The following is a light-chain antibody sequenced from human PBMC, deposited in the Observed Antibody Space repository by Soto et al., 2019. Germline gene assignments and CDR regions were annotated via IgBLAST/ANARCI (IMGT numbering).Light chain of an antibody. CDR3: QQYNNWPPWT. V-gene: IGKV3-15*01. CDR1: QAISSN. Sequence: IVRAPSTATLCVSRGERATLSCRANQAISSNLAWYQQKPGQAPRLLIYGASTRATGIPARFSGSGSGTEFTLTISSLQSEDFAVYYCQQYNNWPPWTFGQGTKVDIK. CDR2: GAS. J-gene: IGKJ1*01.